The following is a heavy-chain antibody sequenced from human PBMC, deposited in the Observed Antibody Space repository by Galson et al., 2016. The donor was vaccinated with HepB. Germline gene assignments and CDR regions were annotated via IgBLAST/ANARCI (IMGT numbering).Heavy chain of an antibody. Sequence: SLRLSCAASGFTLRSFAMNWVRQAPGKGLEWVSSISEYGDTTDYADSVKGRFTISRDNPKNTLYLQMDSLRVEDTAVYYCTRDGWTSNWFGYWGQGTLVTVSS. V-gene: IGHV3-23*01. CDR1: GFTLRSFA. J-gene: IGHJ5*01. CDR2: ISEYGDTT. D-gene: IGHD6-19*01. CDR3: TRDGWTSNWFGY.